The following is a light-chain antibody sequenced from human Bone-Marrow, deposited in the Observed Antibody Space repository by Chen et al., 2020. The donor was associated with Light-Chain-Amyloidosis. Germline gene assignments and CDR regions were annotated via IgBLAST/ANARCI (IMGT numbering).Light chain of an antibody. CDR3: QQSSNIPLT. V-gene: IGKV1-39*01. J-gene: IGKJ4*01. CDR2: AAS. Sequence: DIQMTQSPSSLSASVGDRVTIACRASQTIISSLNWYQQKPGKAPKLLIYAASSLQSGVPSRFRGSGSGTDFTLTISSLQPEDVATYYCQQSSNIPLTFGEGTKVEIK. CDR1: QTIISS.